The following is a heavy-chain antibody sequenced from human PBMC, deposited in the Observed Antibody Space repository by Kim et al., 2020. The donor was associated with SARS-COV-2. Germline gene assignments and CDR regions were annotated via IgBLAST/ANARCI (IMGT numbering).Heavy chain of an antibody. Sequence: FHPSLKSRVTISVDRTKNQFSLNLTSVTAADTALYYCARGRFTTPYWFDPWGQGALVTVSS. D-gene: IGHD1-1*01. V-gene: IGHV4-59*09. J-gene: IGHJ5*02. CDR3: ARGRFTTPYWFDP.